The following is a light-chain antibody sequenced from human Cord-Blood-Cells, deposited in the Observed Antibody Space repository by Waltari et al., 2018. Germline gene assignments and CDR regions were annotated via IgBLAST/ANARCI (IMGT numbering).Light chain of an antibody. CDR2: KAS. Sequence: DIQMTQSPSTLSASVGDRVTIPCRASQSISGWLAWYQQKPGKAPKLLIYKASSLESGVPSRFSGSGSGTEFTLTISSLQPDDFATYYCQQYNSYPYTFGQGTKLEIK. CDR3: QQYNSYPYT. J-gene: IGKJ2*01. V-gene: IGKV1-5*03. CDR1: QSISGW.